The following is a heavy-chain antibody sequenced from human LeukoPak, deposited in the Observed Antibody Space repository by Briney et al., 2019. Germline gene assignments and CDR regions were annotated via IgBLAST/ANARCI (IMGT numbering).Heavy chain of an antibody. V-gene: IGHV1-24*01. J-gene: IGHJ6*03. CDR1: GYILTELS. CDR3: ARGPPLFVVVTADYYMDV. CDR2: FDPEDGET. Sequence: ASVKVSCKVSGYILTELSMHWVRQAPGKGPEWMGGFDPEDGETIYAQEFQGRVTMTEDTFTDTAYMELSSLRSEDTAVYYCARGPPLFVVVTADYYMDVWGKGTTVTVSS. D-gene: IGHD2-21*02.